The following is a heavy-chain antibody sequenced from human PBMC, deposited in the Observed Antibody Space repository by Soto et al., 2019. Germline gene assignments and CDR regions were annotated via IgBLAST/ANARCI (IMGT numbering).Heavy chain of an antibody. J-gene: IGHJ6*02. Sequence: GGSLRLSCAASGFTFSSYAMSWVRQAPGKGLGWVSAISGSGGSTYYADSVKGRFTISRDNSKNTLYLQMNSLRAEDTAVYYCARDDYSNSYYYYGMDVWGQGTTVTVSS. CDR3: ARDDYSNSYYYYGMDV. CDR2: ISGSGGST. V-gene: IGHV3-23*01. CDR1: GFTFSSYA. D-gene: IGHD4-4*01.